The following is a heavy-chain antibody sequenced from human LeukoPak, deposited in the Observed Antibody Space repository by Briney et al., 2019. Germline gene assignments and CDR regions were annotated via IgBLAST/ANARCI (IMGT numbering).Heavy chain of an antibody. D-gene: IGHD2/OR15-2a*01. J-gene: IGHJ4*02. V-gene: IGHV4-59*01. CDR1: GGFISSYY. CDR3: ASGYYGDFDY. Sequence: SETLSLTCTVSGGFISSYYWSWIRQPPGKGLEWIGYIYYTGSTDYNPSLKSQVTISVDTSKNQFSLELTSVTAADTAVYYCASGYYGDFDYWGQGTLVTVSS. CDR2: IYYTGST.